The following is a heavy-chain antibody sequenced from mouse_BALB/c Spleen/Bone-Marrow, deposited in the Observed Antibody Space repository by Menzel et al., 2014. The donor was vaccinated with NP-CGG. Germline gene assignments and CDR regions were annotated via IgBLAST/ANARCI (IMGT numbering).Heavy chain of an antibody. CDR2: IYPGDGDT. CDR3: ARGGISVDY. V-gene: IGHV1-80*01. J-gene: IGHJ2*01. CDR1: GYAFSVYW. Sequence: QVHVKQSGAELVRPGSSVKISCKASGYAFSVYWMNWVKQRPGQGLEWIGQIYPGDGDTNYNGKFKGRATLTADKSSNTAYMQLSSLTSEDSAVYFWARGGISVDYRGQGTTLTVSS.